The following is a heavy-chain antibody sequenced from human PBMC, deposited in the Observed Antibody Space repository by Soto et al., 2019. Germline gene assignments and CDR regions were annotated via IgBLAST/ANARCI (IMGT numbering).Heavy chain of an antibody. J-gene: IGHJ5*02. CDR3: ARWIYSSSSGEGWFDP. Sequence: SETLSLTCAVSGGSISSGGYSWSWIRQPPGKGLEWIGYIYHSGSTYYNPSLKSRVTISVDRSKNQFSLKLSSVTAADTAVYYCARWIYSSSSGEGWFDPWGQGTLVTVSS. CDR2: IYHSGST. D-gene: IGHD6-6*01. V-gene: IGHV4-30-2*01. CDR1: GGSISSGGYS.